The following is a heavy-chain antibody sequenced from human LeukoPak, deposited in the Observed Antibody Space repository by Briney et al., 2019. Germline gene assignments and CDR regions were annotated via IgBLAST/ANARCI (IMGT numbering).Heavy chain of an antibody. CDR2: ISGSGGST. J-gene: IGHJ2*01. D-gene: IGHD6-19*01. CDR1: GFTFSSYA. CDR3: AKGRIEGSSGWSWYFDL. V-gene: IGHV3-23*01. Sequence: GSLRLSCAASGFTFSSYAMSWVRQAPGKGLEWVSAISGSGGSTYYADSVQGRVTISRDNSKNTLYLQMNSLRAEDTAVYYCAKGRIEGSSGWSWYFDLWGRGTLVTVSS.